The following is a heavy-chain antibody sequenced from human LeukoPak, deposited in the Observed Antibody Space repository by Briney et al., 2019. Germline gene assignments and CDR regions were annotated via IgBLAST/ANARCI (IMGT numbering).Heavy chain of an antibody. CDR1: GFTFDSDA. D-gene: IGHD2/OR15-2a*01. J-gene: IGHJ6*03. Sequence: PGGSLRLSCAASGFTFDSDAMHWVRQAPGKGLEGVAGISYDGSNKYYADSVKGRFTISRDKPNNTLYLQMNSLRAEDTAMYYCAKEGAGRIKGYYYNYMDVWGKGTTVTVSS. CDR2: ISYDGSNK. CDR3: AKEGAGRIKGYYYNYMDV. V-gene: IGHV3-30*18.